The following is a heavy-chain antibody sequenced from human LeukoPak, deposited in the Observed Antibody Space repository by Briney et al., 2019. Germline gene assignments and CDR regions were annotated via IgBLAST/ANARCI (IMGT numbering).Heavy chain of an antibody. Sequence: ASVKVSCKASGHTFTSYYMHWVRQAPGQGLEWMGIINPSGGSTSYAQKFQGRVTMTRDTSASTVYMELSSLRSEDTAVYYCARQDIVATTDFDYWGQGTLVTVSS. CDR2: INPSGGST. CDR3: ARQDIVATTDFDY. J-gene: IGHJ4*02. CDR1: GHTFTSYY. D-gene: IGHD5-12*01. V-gene: IGHV1-46*01.